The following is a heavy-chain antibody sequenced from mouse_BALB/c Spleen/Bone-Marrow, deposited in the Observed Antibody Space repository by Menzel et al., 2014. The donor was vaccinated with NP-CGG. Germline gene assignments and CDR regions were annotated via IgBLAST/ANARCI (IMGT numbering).Heavy chain of an antibody. J-gene: IGHJ3*01. CDR3: AREGDYDGFAY. CDR1: GYTFTSYW. D-gene: IGHD2-4*01. V-gene: IGHV1-7*01. Sequence: VKLQESGAELAKPGASVKMSCKASGYTFTSYWMHWVKQRPGQGLEWIGYINPSTGYTEYNQKFKDKATLTADKSSSTAYMQLSSLTSEDSAVNYCAREGDYDGFAYWGQGTLVTVSA. CDR2: INPSTGYT.